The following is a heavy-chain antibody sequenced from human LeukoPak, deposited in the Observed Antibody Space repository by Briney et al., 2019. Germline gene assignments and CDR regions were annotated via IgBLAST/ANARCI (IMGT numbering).Heavy chain of an antibody. V-gene: IGHV4-59*01. CDR1: GGSFSSYY. Sequence: PTETLSLTCAVYGGSFSSYYWSWIRQPPGKGLEWIGYIYYSGSTNYNPSLKSRVTISVDTSKNQFSLKLSSVTAADTAVYYCARAQYYDFWSGYYTPYYYYGMDVWGQGTTVTVSS. D-gene: IGHD3-3*01. CDR3: ARAQYYDFWSGYYTPYYYYGMDV. J-gene: IGHJ6*02. CDR2: IYYSGST.